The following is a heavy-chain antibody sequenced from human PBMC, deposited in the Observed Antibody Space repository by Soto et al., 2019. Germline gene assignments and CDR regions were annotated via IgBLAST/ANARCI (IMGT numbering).Heavy chain of an antibody. D-gene: IGHD3-10*01. CDR2: ISNSGSA. CDR1: GGPISSSNW. CDR3: ASRARLWFGELSWFDP. J-gene: IGHJ5*02. Sequence: PSETRSLTGAVSGGPISSSNWWWWVRQPPGKGLQWIGEISNSGSALYNPSLTSRVTIAVDKSKNKFSLKLSSVTAADTAVYYCASRARLWFGELSWFDPWGQGTLVTVSS. V-gene: IGHV4-4*02.